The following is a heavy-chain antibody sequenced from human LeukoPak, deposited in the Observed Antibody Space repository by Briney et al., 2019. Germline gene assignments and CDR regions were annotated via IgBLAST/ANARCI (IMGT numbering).Heavy chain of an antibody. CDR3: ARLQLRYLYWSPSDYYFDY. CDR1: GGSISSYY. Sequence: PSETLSLTCTVSGGSISSYYWSWIRQPPGKGLEWIGYIYYSGSTNYHPSLERRLPITVDASKNQFSLKLNSVTAADTAVYYCARLQLRYLYWSPSDYYFDYWGQGTLVTVSS. CDR2: IYYSGST. J-gene: IGHJ4*02. V-gene: IGHV4-59*08. D-gene: IGHD3-9*01.